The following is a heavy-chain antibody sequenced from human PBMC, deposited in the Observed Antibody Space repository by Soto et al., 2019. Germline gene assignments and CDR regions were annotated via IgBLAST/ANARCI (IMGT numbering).Heavy chain of an antibody. J-gene: IGHJ6*02. Sequence: QVQLVQSGAEVKKPGASVKVSCKASGYTFTSYYMHWVRQAPGQGLEWMGIINPSGGSTSYAQKFQGRVTRTRDTSTSTVYMELSSLRSEDTAVYYCARVRKPYVRGYYYYCMDVWGQGTTVTVSS. V-gene: IGHV1-46*01. CDR1: GYTFTSYY. CDR3: ARVRKPYVRGYYYYCMDV. D-gene: IGHD3-10*02. CDR2: INPSGGST.